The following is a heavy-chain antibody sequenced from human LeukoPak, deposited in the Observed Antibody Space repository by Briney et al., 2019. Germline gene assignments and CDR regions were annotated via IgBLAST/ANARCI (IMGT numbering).Heavy chain of an antibody. Sequence: PGGSLRRSCAASGFTFSSYAMSWVRQAPGKGLEWVSAIRGSGGSTYYADSVKGRFTISRDNSKNTLYLQMNSLRAEDTAVYYCAKDNWVAWYYDFWSGYSEDYWGQGTLVTVSS. CDR1: GFTFSSYA. J-gene: IGHJ4*02. V-gene: IGHV3-23*01. CDR3: AKDNWVAWYYDFWSGYSEDY. D-gene: IGHD3-3*01. CDR2: IRGSGGST.